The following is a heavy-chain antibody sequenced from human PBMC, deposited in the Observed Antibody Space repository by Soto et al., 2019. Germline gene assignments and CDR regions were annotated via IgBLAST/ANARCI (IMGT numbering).Heavy chain of an antibody. Sequence: PSETLSLTCAVYGGSFSGYYWSWIRQPPGKGLEWIGEINHSGSSNYNPSLKSGVTISVDTSKNQFSLKLSSVTAADTAVYYCARGVPSDMITFGGVMGDDGIDVWGQGTTVTVSS. J-gene: IGHJ6*02. CDR3: ARGVPSDMITFGGVMGDDGIDV. CDR2: INHSGSS. D-gene: IGHD3-16*01. V-gene: IGHV4-34*01. CDR1: GGSFSGYY.